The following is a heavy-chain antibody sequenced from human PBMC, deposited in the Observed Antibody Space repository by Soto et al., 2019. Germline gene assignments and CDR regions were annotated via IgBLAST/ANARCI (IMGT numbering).Heavy chain of an antibody. CDR1: GFTFSSYA. CDR3: AKDRGYYDSSGYYYVFFDY. V-gene: IGHV3-23*01. D-gene: IGHD3-22*01. Sequence: GGSLRLSCAASGFTFSSYAMSWVRQAPGKGPEWVSAISGSGGSTYYADSVKGRFTISRDNSKNTLYLQMNSLRAEDTAVYYCAKDRGYYDSSGYYYVFFDYWGQGTLVTVSS. J-gene: IGHJ4*02. CDR2: ISGSGGST.